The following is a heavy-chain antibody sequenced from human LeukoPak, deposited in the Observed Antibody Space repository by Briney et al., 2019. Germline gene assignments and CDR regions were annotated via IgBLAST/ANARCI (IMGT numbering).Heavy chain of an antibody. CDR3: ARVNEQQLAMDYFDY. D-gene: IGHD6-6*01. CDR1: GFTFSSYA. J-gene: IGHJ4*02. V-gene: IGHV3-30-3*01. CDR2: ISYDGSNK. Sequence: GGSLRLSCTASGFTFSSYAMHWVRQAPGKGLEWVAVISYDGSNKYYADSVKGRFTISRDNSKNTLYLQMNSLRAEDTAVYYCARVNEQQLAMDYFDYWGQGTLVTVSS.